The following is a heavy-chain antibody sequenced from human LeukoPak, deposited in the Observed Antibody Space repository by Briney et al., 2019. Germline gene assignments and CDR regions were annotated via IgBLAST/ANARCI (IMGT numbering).Heavy chain of an antibody. J-gene: IGHJ6*02. Sequence: SETLSLTCAVSGGSISNENWWGWVRRPPGRGLEWIGEIYHSGSTNYIPSLKSRVTISVDKSKNQFSLKLTSVTAADTAVYYCAGSPIGYGMDVWGQGTTVTVSS. V-gene: IGHV4-4*02. CDR1: GGSISNENW. CDR2: IYHSGST. CDR3: AGSPIGYGMDV.